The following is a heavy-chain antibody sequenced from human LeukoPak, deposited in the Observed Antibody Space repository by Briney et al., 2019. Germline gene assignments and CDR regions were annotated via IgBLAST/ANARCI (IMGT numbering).Heavy chain of an antibody. J-gene: IGHJ4*02. V-gene: IGHV3-48*02. CDR2: ISSSSSTI. Sequence: GGSLRLSCAASGFTFSSYGMHWVRQAPGKGLEWVSYISSSSSTIYYADSVKGRFTISRDNAKNSLYLQMNSLRDEDTAVYYCARDGLQQWLVQQGGLFDYWGQGTLVTVSS. D-gene: IGHD6-19*01. CDR1: GFTFSSYG. CDR3: ARDGLQQWLVQQGGLFDY.